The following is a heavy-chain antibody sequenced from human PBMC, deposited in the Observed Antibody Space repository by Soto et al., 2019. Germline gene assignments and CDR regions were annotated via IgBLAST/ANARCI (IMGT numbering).Heavy chain of an antibody. CDR3: ARDLSSYSSGWYDL. Sequence: QVQLVQSGAEVKKPGASVKVSCKASGYTFTNYYMHWVRQAPGQGLEWMGIINPSGGSTNYAQKEQGRVTMTRDTSTSTVYLELSSLRSEDTAVYYCARDLSSYSSGWYDLWGRGTLVTVSS. CDR1: GYTFTNYY. J-gene: IGHJ2*01. V-gene: IGHV1-46*04. D-gene: IGHD6-19*01. CDR2: INPSGGST.